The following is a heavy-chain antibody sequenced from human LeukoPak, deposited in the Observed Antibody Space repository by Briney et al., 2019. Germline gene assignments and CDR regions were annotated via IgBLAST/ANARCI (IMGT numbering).Heavy chain of an antibody. CDR3: ARHEFAVTTGTGWVWAFDI. J-gene: IGHJ3*02. Sequence: SETLSLTCPVSGGSINSYYWGWIRQPPGKGLEWIGSIYYSGSTYYNPSLKSRVTISVDTSKNQFSLKLSSVTAADTAVYYCARHEFAVTTGTGWVWAFDIWGQGTMVTVSS. CDR1: GGSINSYY. V-gene: IGHV4-39*01. D-gene: IGHD4-17*01. CDR2: IYYSGST.